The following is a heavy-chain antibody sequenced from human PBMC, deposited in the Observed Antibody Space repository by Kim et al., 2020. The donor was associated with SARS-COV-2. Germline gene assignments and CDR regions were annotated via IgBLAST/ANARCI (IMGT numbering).Heavy chain of an antibody. V-gene: IGHV4-4*02. CDR3: ARDTAQLRYFEPYGMDD. CDR2: IYHSGSN. D-gene: IGHD3-9*01. Sequence: SETLSLTCAVSGGSISSSNWWSWVRQPPGKGLEWIGEIYHSGSNNYNPSLKSRVTISVDKSKNQFSLKLSSVTAADTAVYYCARDTAQLRYFEPYGMDDWGQGTTVTVSS. J-gene: IGHJ6*02. CDR1: GGSISSSNW.